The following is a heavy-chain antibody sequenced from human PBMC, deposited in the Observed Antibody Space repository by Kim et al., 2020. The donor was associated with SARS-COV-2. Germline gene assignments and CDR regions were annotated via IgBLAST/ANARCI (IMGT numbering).Heavy chain of an antibody. CDR3: TTAYSGSYLSPYYYAMDV. CDR1: GFTFSNAW. CDR2: IKSKSDGGTA. J-gene: IGHJ6*02. V-gene: IGHV3-15*01. D-gene: IGHD1-26*01. Sequence: GGSLRLSCAASGFTFSNAWMSWVRQAPGKGLEWVGHIKSKSDGGTADYAAPVKGRFTISRDDSKNTLYLQVNSLKTEDTAVYYCTTAYSGSYLSPYYYAMDVWGQGTTVTVSS.